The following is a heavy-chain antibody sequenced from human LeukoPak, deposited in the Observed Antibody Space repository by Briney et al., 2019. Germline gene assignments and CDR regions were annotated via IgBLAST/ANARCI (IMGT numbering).Heavy chain of an antibody. CDR3: ANIGLHGGSGSSWRSFVY. CDR1: GIRFSSYL. J-gene: IGHJ4*02. Sequence: GGFLRLSCAGSGIRFSSYLMSWVRQAPGEGPEWVANIKEDGSEKKYVDFVKGRFTISRDHAKESLYVEMNSLRADDTPGYYCANIGLHGGSGSSWRSFVYWGQGALVTVSS. CDR2: IKEDGSEK. D-gene: IGHD6-13*01. V-gene: IGHV3-7*05.